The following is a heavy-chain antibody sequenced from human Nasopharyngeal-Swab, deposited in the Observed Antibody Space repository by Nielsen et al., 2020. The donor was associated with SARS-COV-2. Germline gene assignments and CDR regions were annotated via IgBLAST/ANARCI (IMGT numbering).Heavy chain of an antibody. Sequence: GESLKISCTASGFTFSNYDIHWLRQTPGKGLEWVAVMWYAGSSERYADSVKGRFTISRDISKNTLYLQMHSLRAEDTAVYYCARESGVSSTSPFDCWGRGTLVTVSS. V-gene: IGHV3-33*01. CDR3: ARESGVSSTSPFDC. D-gene: IGHD2-2*01. CDR2: MWYAGSSE. CDR1: GFTFSNYD. J-gene: IGHJ4*02.